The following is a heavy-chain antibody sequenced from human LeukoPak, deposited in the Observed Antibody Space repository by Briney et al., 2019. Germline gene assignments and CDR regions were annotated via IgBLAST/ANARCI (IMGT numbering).Heavy chain of an antibody. CDR3: AREGDFSSSPLDY. D-gene: IGHD2-21*02. V-gene: IGHV1-69*04. J-gene: IGHJ4*02. CDR2: IIPILGIA. CDR1: GGTFSSYT. Sequence: SVKVSCKASGGTFSSYTISWVRQAPGQGLEWMGRIIPILGIANYAQKFQGRVTITADKSTSTAYMELSSLRSEDTAVYYCAREGDFSSSPLDYWGQGTLVTVSS.